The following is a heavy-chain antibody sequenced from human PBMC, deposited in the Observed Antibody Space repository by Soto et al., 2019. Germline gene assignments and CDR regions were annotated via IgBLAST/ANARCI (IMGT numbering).Heavy chain of an antibody. Sequence: QVQLVESGGGVVQPGRSLRLSCAASGFTFSSYAMHWVRQAPGKGLEWVAVISYDGSNKYYADSVKGRFTISRDNSKNTLYLQMNSLRAEDTAVYYCARDRGYGDFFDYWGQGTLVTVSS. D-gene: IGHD4-17*01. V-gene: IGHV3-30-3*01. CDR2: ISYDGSNK. CDR3: ARDRGYGDFFDY. J-gene: IGHJ4*02. CDR1: GFTFSSYA.